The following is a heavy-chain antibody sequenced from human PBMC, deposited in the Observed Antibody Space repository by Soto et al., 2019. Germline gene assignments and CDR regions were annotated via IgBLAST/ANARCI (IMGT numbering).Heavy chain of an antibody. CDR1: GFTFSDYY. CDR2: ISSSSSYT. D-gene: IGHD2-21*02. V-gene: IGHV3-11*06. J-gene: IGHJ5*02. Sequence: GESLKISCAASGFTFSDYYMSWIRQAPGKGLEWVSYISSSSSYTNYADSVKGRFTISRDNAKNSLYLQMNSLRAEDTAVYYCARVGSLAYCGGDCARSWFDPWGQGTLVTVSS. CDR3: ARVGSLAYCGGDCARSWFDP.